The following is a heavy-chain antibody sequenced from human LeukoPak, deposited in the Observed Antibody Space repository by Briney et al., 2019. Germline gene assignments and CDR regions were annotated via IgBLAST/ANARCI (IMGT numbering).Heavy chain of an antibody. Sequence: PGRSLRLSCAASGFTFSSYAMHWVRQAPGKGLEWVSTISGSGGSTYYADSVKGRFTISRDNSKNTLYLQMNSLRAEDTAVYHCAKSISRYGDLDYWGQGTLVTVSS. J-gene: IGHJ4*02. CDR2: ISGSGGST. D-gene: IGHD6-13*01. CDR1: GFTFSSYA. V-gene: IGHV3-23*01. CDR3: AKSISRYGDLDY.